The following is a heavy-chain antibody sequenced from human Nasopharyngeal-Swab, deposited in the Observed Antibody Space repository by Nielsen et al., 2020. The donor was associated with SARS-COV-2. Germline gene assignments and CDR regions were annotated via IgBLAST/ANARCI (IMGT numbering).Heavy chain of an antibody. J-gene: IGHJ3*02. CDR3: ARRERWLQIPPLVGAAFDI. CDR2: IYPGDSDT. Sequence: GESLKISCKGSGYSFTSYWIGWVRQMPGKGLEWMGIIYPGDSDTRYSPSFQGQVTISADKSISTAYLQWSSLKASDTAMYYWARRERWLQIPPLVGAAFDIWGQGTMVTVSS. D-gene: IGHD5-24*01. CDR1: GYSFTSYW. V-gene: IGHV5-51*01.